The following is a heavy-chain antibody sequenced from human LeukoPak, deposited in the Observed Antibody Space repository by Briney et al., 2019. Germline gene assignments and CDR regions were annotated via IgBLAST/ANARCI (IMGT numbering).Heavy chain of an antibody. D-gene: IGHD5-18*01. CDR3: ARAYSFGYDY. CDR1: GITFSASH. J-gene: IGHJ4*02. V-gene: IGHV3-64*01. Sequence: PGGSLRLSCAASGITFSASHMHWFRQAPGKGLEYVAAITKNGDTTYYANSVKGRFTISRHNSKNTLYLQLGSLRVEDTYVYFCARAYSFGYDYWGQGTLVTVSS. CDR2: ITKNGDTT.